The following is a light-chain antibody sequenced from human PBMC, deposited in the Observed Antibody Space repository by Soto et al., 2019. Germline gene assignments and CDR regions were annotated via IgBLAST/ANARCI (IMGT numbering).Light chain of an antibody. J-gene: IGKJ5*01. V-gene: IGKV3-15*01. CDR2: GAS. CDR1: QSLSNKIY. Sequence: IVLTQSPCTLALSPGERATLSCRASQSLSNKIYLAWSQQKPGQAPRLLIYGASTRATGIPARFSGSGSGTECTLTISSLQSEDFAVYYCQQYNNWPITFGQGTRLEIK. CDR3: QQYNNWPIT.